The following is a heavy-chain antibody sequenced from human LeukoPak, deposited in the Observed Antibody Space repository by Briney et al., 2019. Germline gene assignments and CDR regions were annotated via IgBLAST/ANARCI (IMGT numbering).Heavy chain of an antibody. CDR1: GGSISSYY. J-gene: IGHJ5*02. D-gene: IGHD3-10*01. V-gene: IGHV4-59*01. Sequence: KPSETLSLTCTVSGGSISSYYWSWIRQPPGKGLERIGYIYYSGSTNYNPSLKSRVTISVDTSKNQFSLKLSSVTAADTAVYYCARGGSYYNNNWFDPWGQGTLVTVSS. CDR3: ARGGSYYNNNWFDP. CDR2: IYYSGST.